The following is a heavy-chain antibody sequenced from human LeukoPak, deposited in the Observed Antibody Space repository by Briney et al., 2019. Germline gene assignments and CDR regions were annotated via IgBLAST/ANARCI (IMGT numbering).Heavy chain of an antibody. CDR2: ISSSGSTI. CDR1: GFTFSSYE. J-gene: IGHJ4*02. CDR3: ARASRSGNPDY. V-gene: IGHV3-48*03. Sequence: GGSLRLSCAAPGFTFSSYEMNWVRQAPGEGLEWVSYISSSGSTIYYADSVKGRFTISRDNAKNSLYLQMNSLRAEDTAVYYCARASRSGNPDYWGQGTVVTVSS. D-gene: IGHD1-26*01.